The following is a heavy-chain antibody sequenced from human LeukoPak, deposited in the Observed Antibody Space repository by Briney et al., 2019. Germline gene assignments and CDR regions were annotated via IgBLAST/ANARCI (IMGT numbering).Heavy chain of an antibody. V-gene: IGHV4-39*07. J-gene: IGHJ6*03. CDR3: ARGQIAYYYMDD. CDR1: GGSISSSSNY. CDR2: IYYSGTT. Sequence: SETLSLTCTVSGGSISSSSNYWGWIRQPPGKGLEWIGSIYYSGTTYYNPSLKSRVTISVDTSKNQFSLKLSSVTAADTAVYYCARGQIAYYYMDDWGKGPRSPSP. D-gene: IGHD2-15*01.